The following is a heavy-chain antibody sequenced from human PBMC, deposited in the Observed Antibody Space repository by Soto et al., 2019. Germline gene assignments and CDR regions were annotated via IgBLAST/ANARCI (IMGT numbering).Heavy chain of an antibody. CDR2: FDPEDGET. CDR3: ATVWQWLVGSGY. J-gene: IGHJ4*02. D-gene: IGHD6-19*01. Sequence: ASVKVSCKASGGTFSSYTISWVRQAPGKGLEWMGGFDPEDGETIYAQKFQGRVTMTEDTSTDTAYMELSSLRSEDTAVYYCATVWQWLVGSGYWGQGTLVTVSS. V-gene: IGHV1-24*01. CDR1: GGTFSSYT.